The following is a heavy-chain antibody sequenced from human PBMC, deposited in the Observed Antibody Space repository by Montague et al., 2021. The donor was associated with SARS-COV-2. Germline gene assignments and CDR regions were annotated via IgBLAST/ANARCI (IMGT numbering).Heavy chain of an antibody. D-gene: IGHD2-8*01. CDR2: MYETGNM. V-gene: IGHV4-59*12. CDR1: SGSLSNYY. CDR3: ARANGYYFDY. Sequence: SETLSLTCTVSSGSLSNYYWSWIRQFPDKGLEWIGYMYETGNMVYNPSLRSRVSISVDTSKNQFSLKLSPVTAADTAVYYCARANGYYFDYWGQGTLATVSS. J-gene: IGHJ4*02.